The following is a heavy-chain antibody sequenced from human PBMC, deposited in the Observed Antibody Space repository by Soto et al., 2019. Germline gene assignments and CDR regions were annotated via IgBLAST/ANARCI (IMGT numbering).Heavy chain of an antibody. CDR2: INYSGTT. J-gene: IGHJ4*01. D-gene: IGHD2-2*02. V-gene: IGHV4-39*01. Sequence: PSETLSLTCNVSGDSVNIRSYFLAWIRQPPGKGLEWVGSINYSGTTYYNAHLKSRVAASIDSSKNNFSLKLTSVTAADKALYFCARLNLLYTDSSFDSWGQGRMVTVSS. CDR1: GDSVNIRSYF. CDR3: ARLNLLYTDSSFDS.